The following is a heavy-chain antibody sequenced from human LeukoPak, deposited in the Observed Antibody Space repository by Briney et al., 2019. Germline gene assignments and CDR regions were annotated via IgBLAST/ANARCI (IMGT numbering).Heavy chain of an antibody. Sequence: PSETLSLTCSVSVGSMTNLYWTWIRQPPGKGLEWIGDIYDSGSTRYNTSLESRVTISVDTSKNQFSLKLSSVTAADTAVYYCAKGGSTNFYYGDVWGQGTTVTVSS. J-gene: IGHJ6*02. CDR1: VGSMTNLY. V-gene: IGHV4-59*01. CDR3: AKGGSTNFYYGDV. CDR2: IYDSGST. D-gene: IGHD2/OR15-2a*01.